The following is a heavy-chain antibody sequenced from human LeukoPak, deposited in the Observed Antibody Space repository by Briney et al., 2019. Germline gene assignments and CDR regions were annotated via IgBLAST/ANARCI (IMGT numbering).Heavy chain of an antibody. V-gene: IGHV4-59*01. D-gene: IGHD3-3*01. CDR2: VYYNGNT. Sequence: SETLSLTCLVSGEPISSYYWSWIRQAPGRGPEYIGNVYYNGNTNYNPSLKSRVAISVDASTNQFSLKVDSVTTADTAVYYCARGDYDFWSGNWRFDTWGQGTLVTVSS. CDR1: GEPISSYY. J-gene: IGHJ4*02. CDR3: ARGDYDFWSGNWRFDT.